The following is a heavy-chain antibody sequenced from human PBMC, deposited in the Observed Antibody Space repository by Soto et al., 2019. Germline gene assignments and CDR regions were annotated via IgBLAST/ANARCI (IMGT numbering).Heavy chain of an antibody. D-gene: IGHD3-22*01. CDR3: ARDQYYYDSSGYPRYDAFDI. J-gene: IGHJ3*02. CDR2: TSSSGSTI. CDR1: GFTFSSYE. V-gene: IGHV3-48*03. Sequence: GGSLRLSCAASGFTFSSYEMNWVRQAPGKGLEWVSYTSSSGSTIYYADSVKGRFTISRDNAKNSLYLQMNSLRAEDTAVYYCARDQYYYDSSGYPRYDAFDIWGQGTMVTVSS.